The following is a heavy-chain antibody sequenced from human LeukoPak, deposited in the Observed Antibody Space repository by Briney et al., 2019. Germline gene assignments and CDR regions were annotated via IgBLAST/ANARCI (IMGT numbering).Heavy chain of an antibody. CDR2: IYPDGST. J-gene: IGHJ4*02. CDR1: GGSIISDDYY. CDR3: ARGFDGYNFFDY. Sequence: TLSLTCTVSGGSIISDDYYWTWIRQPAGKGLEWIGRIYPDGSTTYNPSLKSRVTISLDTSKNQFSLTLSSVTAADTAVFYCARGFDGYNFFDYWGQGTLVTVSS. D-gene: IGHD5-24*01. V-gene: IGHV4-61*02.